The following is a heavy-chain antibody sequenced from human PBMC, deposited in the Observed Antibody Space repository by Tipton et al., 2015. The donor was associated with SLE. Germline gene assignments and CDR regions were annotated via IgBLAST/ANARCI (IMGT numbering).Heavy chain of an antibody. J-gene: IGHJ3*02. CDR1: GFTFDDYT. D-gene: IGHD2-15*01. Sequence: SLRLSCAASGFTFDDYTMHWVRQAPGKGLEWVSLISWDGGSTYYADSVKGRFTISRDNSKNSLYLQMNSLRAEDTAVYYCARHTRGGFDIWGQGTMVTVSS. CDR2: ISWDGGST. V-gene: IGHV3-43*01. CDR3: ARHTRGGFDI.